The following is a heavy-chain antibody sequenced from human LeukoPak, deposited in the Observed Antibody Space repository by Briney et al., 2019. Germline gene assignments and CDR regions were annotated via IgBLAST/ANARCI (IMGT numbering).Heavy chain of an antibody. V-gene: IGHV1-18*01. CDR1: GGTFSSYA. D-gene: IGHD5-18*01. J-gene: IGHJ4*02. CDR3: ARGNGYSYGYYFDY. Sequence: ASVKVSCKASGGTFSSYAISWVRQAPGQGLEWMGRISAYNGNTNYAQKLQGRVTMTRDTSISTAYMELSRLRSDDTAVYYCARGNGYSYGYYFDYWGQGTLVTVSS. CDR2: ISAYNGNT.